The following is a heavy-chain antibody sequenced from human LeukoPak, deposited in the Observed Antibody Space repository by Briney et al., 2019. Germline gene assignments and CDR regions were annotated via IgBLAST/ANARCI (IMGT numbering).Heavy chain of an antibody. J-gene: IGHJ4*02. V-gene: IGHV1-46*01. CDR3: ARDLRKYYYDSSGEKGLDY. CDR2: INPSGGST. Sequence: VASVKVSCKASGYTFTSYYMHWVRQAPGQGLEWMGIINPSGGSTSYAQKFQGRVTMTRDTSTSTVYMELSSLRSEDTAVYYCARDLRKYYYDSSGEKGLDYWGQGTLVTVSS. D-gene: IGHD3-22*01. CDR1: GYTFTSYY.